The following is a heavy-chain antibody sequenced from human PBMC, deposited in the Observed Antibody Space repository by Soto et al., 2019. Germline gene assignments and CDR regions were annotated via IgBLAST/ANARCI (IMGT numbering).Heavy chain of an antibody. Sequence: SETLSLTCTVSGGSISSYYWSWIRQPPGKGLEWIGYIYYSGSTNYNPSLKSRVTISVDTSKNQFSLKLSSVTAADTAVYYCAGGGGQQLVRPPFNWFDPWGQGTLVTVSS. V-gene: IGHV4-59*01. D-gene: IGHD6-13*01. CDR3: AGGGGQQLVRPPFNWFDP. CDR2: IYYSGST. J-gene: IGHJ5*02. CDR1: GGSISSYY.